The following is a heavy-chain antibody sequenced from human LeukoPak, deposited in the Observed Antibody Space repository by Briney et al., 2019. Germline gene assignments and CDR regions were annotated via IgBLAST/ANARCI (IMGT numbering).Heavy chain of an antibody. CDR1: GFTLNNYA. Sequence: PGGSLRLSCAASGFTLNNYAMSWVRQAPGKGLEWVSATSSSDAGTYHADSVRGRFTISRDNSKNMVYLQMDNLRAEDTALYYCAKDHVNAGRLDYWGQGTPVTVS. D-gene: IGHD6-13*01. J-gene: IGHJ4*02. CDR2: TSSSDAGT. V-gene: IGHV3-23*01. CDR3: AKDHVNAGRLDY.